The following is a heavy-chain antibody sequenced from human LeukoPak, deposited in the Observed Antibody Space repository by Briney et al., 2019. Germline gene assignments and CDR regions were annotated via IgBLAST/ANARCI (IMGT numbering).Heavy chain of an antibody. Sequence: ASVKVSCKASGYTFTSYGISWVRQAPGQGLEWMGWISAYNGNTNYAQKLQGRVTMTTDTSTSTAYMELRSLRSDDTAVYYCARPYCTSTNCYINWFDPWGQGTLVTVSS. V-gene: IGHV1-18*01. D-gene: IGHD2-2*02. J-gene: IGHJ5*02. CDR2: ISAYNGNT. CDR3: ARPYCTSTNCYINWFDP. CDR1: GYTFTSYG.